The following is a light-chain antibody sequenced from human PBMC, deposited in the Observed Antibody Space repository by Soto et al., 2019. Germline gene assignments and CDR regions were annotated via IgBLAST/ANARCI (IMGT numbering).Light chain of an antibody. CDR1: QSSTSRY. Sequence: EIVLTQSPGTLSLSPGERATLSCRASQSSTSRYLAWYQQKPGQAPRLLIFGASIRDTGIPDRFSGSGSGTDFPLTISRLESEDFAVYYCQQYGSSPGTFGQGTKVEIK. J-gene: IGKJ1*01. CDR3: QQYGSSPGT. V-gene: IGKV3-20*01. CDR2: GAS.